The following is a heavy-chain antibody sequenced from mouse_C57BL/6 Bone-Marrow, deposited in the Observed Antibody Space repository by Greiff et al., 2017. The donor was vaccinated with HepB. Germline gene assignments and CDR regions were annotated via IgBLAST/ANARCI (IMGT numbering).Heavy chain of an antibody. V-gene: IGHV1-76*01. CDR3: ARSEGYDLFAY. J-gene: IGHJ3*01. CDR1: GYTFTDYY. D-gene: IGHD2-2*01. Sequence: VQLQESGAELVRPGASVKLSCKASGYTFTDYYINWVKQRPGQGLEWIARIYPGSGNTYYNEKFKGKATLTAEKSSSTAYMQLSSLTSEDSAVYFCARSEGYDLFAYWGQGTLVTVSA. CDR2: IYPGSGNT.